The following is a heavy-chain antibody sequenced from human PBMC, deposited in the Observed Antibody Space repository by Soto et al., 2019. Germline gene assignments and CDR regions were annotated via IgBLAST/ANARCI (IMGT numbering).Heavy chain of an antibody. CDR2: IYYSGST. CDR3: ARDRFYAGGGYYFDY. D-gene: IGHD3-22*01. CDR1: GASVSSGGYY. J-gene: IGHJ4*02. V-gene: IGHV4-31*03. Sequence: QVRLQESGPGLLKPSQTLSLTCTVSGASVSSGGYYWSWIRQHPGKGLEWIGYIYYSGSTDYNPSLKSRVTISVDTSKNQFSLKLTSVTAAAAAVYYCARDRFYAGGGYYFDYWGRGTLVTVSS.